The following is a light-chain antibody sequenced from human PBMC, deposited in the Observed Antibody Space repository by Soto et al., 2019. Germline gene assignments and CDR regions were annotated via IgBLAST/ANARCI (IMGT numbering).Light chain of an antibody. CDR2: EVS. Sequence: QSAPTQPASVSGSPGQSITISCTGSSSDVGTQNYVSWYQQHPDKAPKLMIYEVSDRPSGVSNRFSGSKSGNTASLTISGVQAEDEADYYCLSYTSSYTVVFGGGTKVTVL. J-gene: IGLJ2*01. CDR1: SSDVGTQNY. CDR3: LSYTSSYTVV. V-gene: IGLV2-14*01.